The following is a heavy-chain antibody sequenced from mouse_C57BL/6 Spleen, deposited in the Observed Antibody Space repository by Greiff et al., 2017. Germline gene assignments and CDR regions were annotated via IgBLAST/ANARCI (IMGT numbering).Heavy chain of an antibody. CDR2: IDPNSGGT. CDR1: GYTFTSYW. J-gene: IGHJ4*01. V-gene: IGHV1-72*01. CDR3: AREEGFYDGYPYAMDY. Sequence: QVQLQQPGAELVKPGASVKLSCKASGYTFTSYWMHWVKQRPGRGLEWIGRIDPNSGGTKYNEKFKSKATLTVDKPSSTAYMQLSSLTSEDSAVYYCAREEGFYDGYPYAMDYWGQGTSVTVSS. D-gene: IGHD2-3*01.